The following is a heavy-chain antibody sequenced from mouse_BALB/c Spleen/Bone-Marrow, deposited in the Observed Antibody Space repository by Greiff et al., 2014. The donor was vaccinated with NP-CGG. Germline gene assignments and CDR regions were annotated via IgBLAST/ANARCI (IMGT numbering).Heavy chain of an antibody. J-gene: IGHJ3*01. CDR2: INPYNGGT. CDR3: ARQLYGNYAY. CDR1: GYSFTGYY. V-gene: IGHV1S30*01. Sequence: EVQLQQSGPELVKPGPSVKISCKASGYSFTGYYMHWVKQSHGKSLEWIGEINPYNGGTSYNQKFKGKATLTVDTSSSTAFMELHSLTFEDSLVYYCARQLYGNYAYWGQGTLVTVSA. D-gene: IGHD2-10*02.